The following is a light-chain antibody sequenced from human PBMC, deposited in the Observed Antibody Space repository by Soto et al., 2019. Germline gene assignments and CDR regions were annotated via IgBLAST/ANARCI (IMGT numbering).Light chain of an antibody. J-gene: IGKJ1*01. CDR2: AAS. CDR3: QQSYSTPPRT. Sequence: DIQMTQSPSSLSASVGDRVTITCRASQSIVTYLNWYLQKPGKAPKLLIYAASNLQSGVPSRFSGSGSGTDFTLTISSLQPEDFATYFCQQSYSTPPRTFGQGTKVEI. CDR1: QSIVTY. V-gene: IGKV1-39*01.